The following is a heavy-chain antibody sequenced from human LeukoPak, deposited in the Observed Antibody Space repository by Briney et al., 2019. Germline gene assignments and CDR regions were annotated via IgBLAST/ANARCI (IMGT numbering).Heavy chain of an antibody. Sequence: PSETLSLTCTVSGGSISTYYWGWIRQPPGKGLEWIGYIHYSGSTKYNPSLKSRVTISVDTSKNQSFLKLSSVIAADTAVYHCARGGFLGPFDPWGQGTLVIVSS. D-gene: IGHD2-21*01. CDR1: GGSISTYY. V-gene: IGHV4-59*01. CDR2: IHYSGST. J-gene: IGHJ5*02. CDR3: ARGGFLGPFDP.